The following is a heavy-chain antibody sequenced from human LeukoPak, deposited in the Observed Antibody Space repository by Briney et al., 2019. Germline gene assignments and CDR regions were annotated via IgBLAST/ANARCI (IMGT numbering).Heavy chain of an antibody. D-gene: IGHD1/OR15-1a*01. J-gene: IGHJ3*02. V-gene: IGHV3-21*01. CDR2: ISSGSGYI. CDR1: GFTYSTYS. CDR3: ARYSLGTKRWAFDI. Sequence: GGSLRLSCAASGFTYSTYSMNWVRQAPGKGLEWVSSISSGSGYIYYADSVKGRFTISRDNAKNSLYLQMMSLRVEDTAVYYCARYSLGTKRWAFDIWGQGTMVTVSS.